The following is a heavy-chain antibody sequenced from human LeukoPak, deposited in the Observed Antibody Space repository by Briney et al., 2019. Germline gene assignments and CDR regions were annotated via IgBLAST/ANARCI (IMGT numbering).Heavy chain of an antibody. D-gene: IGHD6-19*01. V-gene: IGHV1-3*03. CDR2: INVGNGNT. CDR3: ARSLYSSGQVIDY. Sequence: ASVRVSCKASGYTFNNYGISWVRQAPGQGLEWMGWINVGNGNTKYSQGFQGRVTITRDTSASTAYMELSSLRSEDMAVYYCARSLYSSGQVIDYWGQGTLVTVSS. CDR1: GYTFNNYG. J-gene: IGHJ4*02.